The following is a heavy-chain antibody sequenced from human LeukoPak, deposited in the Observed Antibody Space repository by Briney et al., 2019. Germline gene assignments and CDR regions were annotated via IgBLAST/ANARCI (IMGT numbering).Heavy chain of an antibody. CDR2: ISWNSGSI. CDR1: GFTFDDYA. D-gene: IGHD6-19*01. V-gene: IGHV3-9*01. J-gene: IGHJ3*02. Sequence: GGPLRLSCAASGFTFDDYAMHWVRPAPGKGLEWVSGISWNSGSIGYADSVKGRFTISRDNAKNSLYLQMNSLRAEDTALYYCAKDASSGWSTDAFDIWGQGTMVTVSS. CDR3: AKDASSGWSTDAFDI.